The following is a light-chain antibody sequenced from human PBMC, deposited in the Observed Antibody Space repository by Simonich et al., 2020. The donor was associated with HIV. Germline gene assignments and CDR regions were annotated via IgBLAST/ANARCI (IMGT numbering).Light chain of an antibody. CDR2: AAS. V-gene: IGKV1D-16*02. CDR1: QSISSW. Sequence: IQLTQSPSTLSASVGDRVTITCRARQSISSWLAWYQQKPGQAPKSLIYAASSLQSGVPSKFSGSGSGTDFTLTISSLQPEDFATYYCQQYNSYPWTFGQGTKVEIK. J-gene: IGKJ1*01. CDR3: QQYNSYPWT.